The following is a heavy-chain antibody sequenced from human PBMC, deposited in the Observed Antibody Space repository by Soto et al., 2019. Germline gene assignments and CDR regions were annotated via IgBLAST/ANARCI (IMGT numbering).Heavy chain of an antibody. D-gene: IGHD3-10*01. Sequence: EVQLVESGGGLVQPGRSLRLSCAASGFRFEDYAMHWVRQAPGTGLEWVSGIAWNSDIIGYADYVKGRFTISRDNGKNSLYLQMNSLRPEDTALYYCAKDHYGSAIYGMDVWGQGTTVTVSS. CDR2: IAWNSDII. V-gene: IGHV3-9*01. CDR1: GFRFEDYA. CDR3: AKDHYGSAIYGMDV. J-gene: IGHJ6*02.